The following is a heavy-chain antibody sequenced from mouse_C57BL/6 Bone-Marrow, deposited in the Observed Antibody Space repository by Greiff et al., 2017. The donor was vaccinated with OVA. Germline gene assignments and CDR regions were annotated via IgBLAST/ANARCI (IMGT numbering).Heavy chain of an antibody. D-gene: IGHD3-3*01. V-gene: IGHV2-2*01. J-gene: IGHJ2*01. CDR2: IWSGGST. Sequence: QVQLQQSGPGLVQPSQSLSITCTVSGFSLTSYAVHWVRQSPGKGLEWLGVIWSGGSTAYNAAFISRLSISKDNSKSQVFFKMNSLQADDTAIYYCARAGLVYFDYWGQGTTLTVSS. CDR1: GFSLTSYA. CDR3: ARAGLVYFDY.